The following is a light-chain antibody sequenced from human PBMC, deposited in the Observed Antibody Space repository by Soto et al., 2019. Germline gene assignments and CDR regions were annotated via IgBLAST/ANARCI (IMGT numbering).Light chain of an antibody. CDR2: DDH. CDR1: SSNIGKNS. V-gene: IGLV1-51*01. Sequence: QSVLTKPPSVSAAPGQRVSISCSGGSSNIGKNSVSWYQQLPATAPKLLIYDDHQRPSGIPDRFSASKSGTSATLDITGLQPADEADYYCATWDLTLSAGVLFGGGTKVTVL. J-gene: IGLJ2*01. CDR3: ATWDLTLSAGVL.